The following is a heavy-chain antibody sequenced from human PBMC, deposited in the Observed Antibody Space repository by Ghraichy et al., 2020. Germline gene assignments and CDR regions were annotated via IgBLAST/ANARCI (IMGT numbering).Heavy chain of an antibody. J-gene: IGHJ4*02. V-gene: IGHV1-2*02. CDR3: ARGRYGDYVYKFGFDY. Sequence: ASVKVSCKASGYTFTDYYMHWVRQAPGQGLEWMGWINPNSGGTNYAQKFQGRVTMTRDTSISTAYMELSRLRSDDTAVYYCARGRYGDYVYKFGFDYWGQGALVTVSS. D-gene: IGHD4-17*01. CDR2: INPNSGGT. CDR1: GYTFTDYY.